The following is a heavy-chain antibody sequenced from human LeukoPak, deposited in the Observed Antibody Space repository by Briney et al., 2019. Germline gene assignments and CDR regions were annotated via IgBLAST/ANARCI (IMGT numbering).Heavy chain of an antibody. CDR1: GGSISSGGYS. CDR3: AREVSSSPWSDWFDP. CDR2: IYYSGST. J-gene: IGHJ5*02. Sequence: HPSETLSLTCAVSGGSISSGGYSWSWIRQPPGKGLEWIGYIYYSGSTNYNPSLKSRVTISVDTSKNQFSLKLSSVTAADTAVYYCAREVSSSPWSDWFDPWGQGTLVTVSS. V-gene: IGHV4-61*08. D-gene: IGHD6-13*01.